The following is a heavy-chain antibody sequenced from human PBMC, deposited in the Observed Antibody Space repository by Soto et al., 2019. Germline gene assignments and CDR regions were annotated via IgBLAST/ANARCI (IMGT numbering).Heavy chain of an antibody. D-gene: IGHD1-7*01. CDR3: GRGRSGELVVFY. J-gene: IGHJ4*02. V-gene: IGHV1-2*02. CDR1: GYTFTGYY. CDR2: ISPKSGGT. Sequence: QVQLVQSAAEVKESGASVKVSCKASGYTFTGYYIHWVRQAPGQGLEWVGEISPKSGGTRYAQKFQGRVTMTKDTSISTVYMELTNLSPDDTAVYYCGRGRSGELVVFYWGQGTLVTVHS.